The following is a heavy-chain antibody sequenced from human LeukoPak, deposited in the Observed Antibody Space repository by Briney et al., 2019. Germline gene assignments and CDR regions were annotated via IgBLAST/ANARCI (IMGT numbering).Heavy chain of an antibody. J-gene: IGHJ4*02. CDR2: ISSSSSYI. CDR1: GFTFSSYS. V-gene: IGHV3-21*01. Sequence: GGSLRLSCAASGFTFSSYSMNWVRQAPGKGLEWVSSISSSSSYIYYADSVKGRFTISRDNAKNSLYLQMNSLRAEDTAVYYCARDRLYYYGSGSYYSPSDYWGQGTLVTVSS. D-gene: IGHD3-10*01. CDR3: ARDRLYYYGSGSYYSPSDY.